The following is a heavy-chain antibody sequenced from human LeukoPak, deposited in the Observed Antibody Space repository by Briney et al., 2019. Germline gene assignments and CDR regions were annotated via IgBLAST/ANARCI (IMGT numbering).Heavy chain of an antibody. J-gene: IGHJ4*02. D-gene: IGHD3-22*01. CDR2: ICYSGST. CDR1: GGSISSYY. CDR3: ARGSPYYYDSSGYHYYFDY. V-gene: IGHV4-59*01. Sequence: PSETLSLTCTVSGGSISSYYWSWIRQPPGKGLEWIGYICYSGSTNYNPSLKSRVTISVDTSKNQFSLKLSSVTAADTAVYYCARGSPYYYDSSGYHYYFDYWGQGTLVTVSS.